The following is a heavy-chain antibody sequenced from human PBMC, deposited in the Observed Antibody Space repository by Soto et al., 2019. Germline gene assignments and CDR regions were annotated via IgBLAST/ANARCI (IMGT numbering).Heavy chain of an antibody. J-gene: IGHJ3*02. D-gene: IGHD6-13*01. CDR3: ARPRLDIGGAGDAFDI. Sequence: GESLKISCKGSGYKFSSYWIAWVRQMPGKGLEWMGIIYPDDSNTRYSPSFQGQVTISADKSISTAYLQWSSLKASDTAMYYYARPRLDIGGAGDAFDIWGQGTMVTVSS. V-gene: IGHV5-51*01. CDR1: GYKFSSYW. CDR2: IYPDDSNT.